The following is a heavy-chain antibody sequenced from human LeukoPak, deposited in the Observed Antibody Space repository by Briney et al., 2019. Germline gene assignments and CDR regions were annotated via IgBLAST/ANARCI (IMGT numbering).Heavy chain of an antibody. CDR3: AKDDAWLRFGE. Sequence: GGSLRLSCAASGFTFSNFGMHWVRQAPGKGLEWVSTISASGGSTYYADSVKGRFTISRDNSKNTLYLEVISLTAEDTAVYYCAKDDAWLRFGEWSQGTLVTVSS. D-gene: IGHD3-10*01. J-gene: IGHJ4*02. CDR1: GFTFSNFG. V-gene: IGHV3-23*01. CDR2: ISASGGST.